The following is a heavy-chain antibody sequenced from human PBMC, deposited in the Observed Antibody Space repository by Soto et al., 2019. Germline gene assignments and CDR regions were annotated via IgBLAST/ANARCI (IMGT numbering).Heavy chain of an antibody. D-gene: IGHD3-3*01. V-gene: IGHV3-30-3*01. Sequence: QVQLVESGGGVVQPGRSLRLSCAASGFTFSSYAMHWVRQAPGKGLEWVAVISYDGSNKYYADSVKGRFTISRDNSKNTLYPQMNSLRAEDTAVYYCAREIERLLGCWGQGTLVTVSS. J-gene: IGHJ4*02. CDR3: AREIERLLGC. CDR1: GFTFSSYA. CDR2: ISYDGSNK.